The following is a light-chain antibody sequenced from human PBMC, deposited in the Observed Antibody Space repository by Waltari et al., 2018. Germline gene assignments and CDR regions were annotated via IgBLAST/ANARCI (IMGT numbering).Light chain of an antibody. V-gene: IGLV2-23*02. J-gene: IGLJ3*02. CDR2: EVT. Sequence: QSALTQPASVSGSPGQSITISCTGTSSDVGNYNLVFWYQQHPGKAPKLLIFEVTKRPSGLSNRCSGSKSANTASLTISGLQAEDEADYYCCSYAGSGTLVFGGGTKLTVL. CDR3: CSYAGSGTLV. CDR1: SSDVGNYNL.